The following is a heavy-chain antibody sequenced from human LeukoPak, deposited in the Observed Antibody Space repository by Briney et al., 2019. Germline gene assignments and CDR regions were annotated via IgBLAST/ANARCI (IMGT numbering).Heavy chain of an antibody. J-gene: IGHJ6*02. V-gene: IGHV3-48*03. CDR1: GFTFSSYE. D-gene: IGHD3-10*01. CDR2: ISSSGSTI. Sequence: QPGGSLRLSCAASGFTFSSYEMNWVRQAPGKGLEWVSYISSSGSTIYYADSVKGRFTVSRDNAKNSLYLQMNSLRAEDTAVYYCARDSAPGSGSLGIWGMDVWGQGTTVTVSS. CDR3: ARDSAPGSGSLGIWGMDV.